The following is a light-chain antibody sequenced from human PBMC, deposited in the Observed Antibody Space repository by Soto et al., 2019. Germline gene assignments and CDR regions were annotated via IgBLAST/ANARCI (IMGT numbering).Light chain of an antibody. CDR2: DVS. CDR3: CSYAGRYTYV. CDR1: SSDVGSYNY. Sequence: QSALTQPRSVSGSPGQSVTISCTGTSSDVGSYNYVPWYQQHPGKAPKLMIYDVSKRPSGVPDRFSGSKSGNTASLTISGLQAEDEADYYCCSYAGRYTYVFGTGTKVTVL. J-gene: IGLJ1*01. V-gene: IGLV2-11*01.